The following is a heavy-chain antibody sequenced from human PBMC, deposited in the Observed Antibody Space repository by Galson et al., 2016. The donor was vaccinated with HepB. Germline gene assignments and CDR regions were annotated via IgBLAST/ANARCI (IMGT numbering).Heavy chain of an antibody. V-gene: IGHV3-23*01. J-gene: IGHJ5*02. Sequence: SLRLSCAASGFTFSSYAMSWVRQAPGKGLEWVSTISGSGGSTYYADSVKGRFTISRDNSKNTLYLQMKSLRAEDTAVYYCAKAGYQLPTRTPWFDPWGQGTLVTVSS. CDR1: GFTFSSYA. CDR2: ISGSGGST. CDR3: AKAGYQLPTRTPWFDP. D-gene: IGHD2-2*01.